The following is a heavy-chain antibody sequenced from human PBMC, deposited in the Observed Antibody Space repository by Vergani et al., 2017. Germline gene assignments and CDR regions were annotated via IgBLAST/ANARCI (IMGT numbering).Heavy chain of an antibody. J-gene: IGHJ4*02. CDR1: GGSFSGYY. CDR3: ARGDYDSSGSILKYYFDY. Sequence: QVQLQQWGAGLLKPSETLSLTCAVYGGSFSGYYCSWIRPPPGKGLGWVGEINHSGSTNYNPSLRSRVTISVDTSKNQFSLKLSSVTAADTAVYYCARGDYDSSGSILKYYFDYWGQGTLVTVSS. V-gene: IGHV4-34*01. CDR2: INHSGST. D-gene: IGHD3-22*01.